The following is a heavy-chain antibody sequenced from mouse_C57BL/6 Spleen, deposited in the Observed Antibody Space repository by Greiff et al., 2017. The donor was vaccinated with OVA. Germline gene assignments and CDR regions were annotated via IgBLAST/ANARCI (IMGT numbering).Heavy chain of an antibody. V-gene: IGHV1-42*01. CDR2: INPSTGGT. CDR3: ARTYGSSYRYAMDY. J-gene: IGHJ4*01. Sequence: SGPELVKPGASVKISCKASGYSFTGYYMNWVKQSPEKSLEWIGEINPSTGGTTYNQKFKAKATLTVDKSSSTAYMQLKSLTSEDSAVYYYARTYGSSYRYAMDYWGQGTSVTVSS. D-gene: IGHD1-1*01. CDR1: GYSFTGYY.